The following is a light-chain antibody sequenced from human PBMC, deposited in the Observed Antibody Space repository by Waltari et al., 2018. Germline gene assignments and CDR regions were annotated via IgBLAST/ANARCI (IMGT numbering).Light chain of an antibody. J-gene: IGLJ3*02. CDR3: SLYSTTTDM. V-gene: IGLV2-23*01. CDR1: SRDVGNYKL. CDR2: EGF. Sequence: QSALTQPASVSGSPGQSITISCPGPSRDVGNYKLLSWYQQHPGKPPKLIIYEGFKPPSGVSDRFSGSQSANTASLTISGLQAEDEADYYCSLYSTTTDMFGGGTKVSVL.